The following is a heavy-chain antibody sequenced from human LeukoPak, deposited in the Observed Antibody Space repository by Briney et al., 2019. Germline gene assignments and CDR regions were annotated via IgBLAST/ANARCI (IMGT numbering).Heavy chain of an antibody. CDR3: ARVAYCSGGSCYRGNWFDP. Sequence: PSETLSLTCIVSGDSVTSSYWSWIRQPPGKGLEWIGYIYHSGSTYYNPSLKSRVTISLDRSKNHFSLKLNSVTAADTAVYYCARVAYCSGGSCYRGNWFDPWGQGTLVTVSS. CDR2: IYHSGST. V-gene: IGHV4-59*02. D-gene: IGHD2-15*01. CDR1: GDSVTSSY. J-gene: IGHJ5*02.